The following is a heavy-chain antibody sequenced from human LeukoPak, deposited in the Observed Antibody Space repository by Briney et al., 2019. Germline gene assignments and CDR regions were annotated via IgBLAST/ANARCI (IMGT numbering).Heavy chain of an antibody. J-gene: IGHJ4*02. V-gene: IGHV1-69*04. D-gene: IGHD3-10*01. Sequence: SVKVSCKASGGTFSSYAISWVRQAPGQGLEWMGRIIPILGIANYAQKFQGRVTITADKSTSTAYMELSSLRSEDTAVYYCARDRDMVRDLFDYWGQGTLVTVSS. CDR2: IIPILGIA. CDR1: GGTFSSYA. CDR3: ARDRDMVRDLFDY.